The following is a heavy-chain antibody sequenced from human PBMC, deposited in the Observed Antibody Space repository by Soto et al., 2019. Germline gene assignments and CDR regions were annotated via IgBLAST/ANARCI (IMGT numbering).Heavy chain of an antibody. CDR1: GYTFTSYG. D-gene: IGHD5-12*01. Sequence: ASVKVSCKASGYTFTSYGISWVRQAPGQGLEWMGWISAYNGNTNYAQKLQGRVTMTTDTSTSTAYMELRSLRSEDTAVYYCAVRGYSGYDLVSLSWLDYWGQGTLVTVSS. V-gene: IGHV1-18*01. CDR3: AVRGYSGYDLVSLSWLDY. J-gene: IGHJ4*02. CDR2: ISAYNGNT.